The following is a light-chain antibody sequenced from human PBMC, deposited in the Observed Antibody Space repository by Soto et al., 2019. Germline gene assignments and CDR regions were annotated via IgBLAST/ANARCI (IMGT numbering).Light chain of an antibody. CDR3: QQYASSPLT. CDR2: HAS. V-gene: IGKV3-20*01. J-gene: IGKJ4*01. Sequence: ELVLTQSPGTLSLYPGERATLSCRASQTVGRNYLAWYQQKPGQAPRLLIYHASTRATGIPDRFSGSGSWTGFTLTIRRLEPDDFAVYYCQQYASSPLTFGGGAKVEI. CDR1: QTVGRNY.